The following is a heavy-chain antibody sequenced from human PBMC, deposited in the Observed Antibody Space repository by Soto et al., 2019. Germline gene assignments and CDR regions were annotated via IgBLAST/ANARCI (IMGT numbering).Heavy chain of an antibody. CDR3: ARDWIVVVPAADHYYYYGMDV. D-gene: IGHD2-2*01. CDR1: GGSIGGGDDY. CDR2: IYYSGST. Sequence: SETLSLTCTVPGGSIGGGDDYWSWIRQPPGKGLEWIGYIYYSGSTYYNPSLKSRVTISVDTSKNQFSLKLSSVTAADTAVYYCARDWIVVVPAADHYYYYGMDVWGQGTTVTVSS. J-gene: IGHJ6*02. V-gene: IGHV4-30-4*01.